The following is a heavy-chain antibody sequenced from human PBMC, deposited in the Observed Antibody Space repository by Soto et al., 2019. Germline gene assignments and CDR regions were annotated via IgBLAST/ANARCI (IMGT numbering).Heavy chain of an antibody. CDR1: GYTLTGLS. Sequence: ASVKVSCKVSGYTLTGLSIHWVRQAPGKGLEWMGNFDPEDGETLYAQNFPGRVTMTEDTSADIAYLELSSLRAEDTAVYYCAYCPGDWGQGTLVTVSS. CDR2: FDPEDGET. J-gene: IGHJ1*01. D-gene: IGHD1-26*01. CDR3: AYCPGD. V-gene: IGHV1-24*01.